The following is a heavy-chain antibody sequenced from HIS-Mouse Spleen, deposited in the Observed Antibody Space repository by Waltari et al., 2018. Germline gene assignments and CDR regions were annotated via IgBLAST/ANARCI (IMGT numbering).Heavy chain of an antibody. V-gene: IGHV3-30*18. D-gene: IGHD6-13*01. CDR1: DFTFSSYG. CDR3: AKDRQQLGFDY. J-gene: IGHJ4*02. CDR2: ISYDGSNK. Sequence: QVQLVESGGGVVQPGRSLRLSCAASDFTFSSYGLHWVRQAPGKGLEWVAVISYDGSNKYYADSVKGRFTISRDNSKNTLYLQMNSLRAEDTAVYYCAKDRQQLGFDYWGQGTLVTVSS.